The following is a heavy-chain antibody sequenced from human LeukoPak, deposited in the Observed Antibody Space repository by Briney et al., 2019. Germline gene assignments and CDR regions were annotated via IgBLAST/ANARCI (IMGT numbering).Heavy chain of an antibody. CDR3: ASTVGYLDAFDI. CDR1: GFTFSSYS. CDR2: ISSSSSYI. Sequence: GGSLRLSCAASGFTFSSYSMNWVRQAPGKGLECVSSISSSSSYIYYADSVKGRFTISRDNAKNSLYLQMNSLRAEDTAVYYCASTVGYLDAFDIWGQGTMVTVSS. V-gene: IGHV3-21*01. D-gene: IGHD3-16*02. J-gene: IGHJ3*02.